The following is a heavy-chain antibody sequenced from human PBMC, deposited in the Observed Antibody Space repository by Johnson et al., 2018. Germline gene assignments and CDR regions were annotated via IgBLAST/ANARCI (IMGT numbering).Heavy chain of an antibody. CDR1: GFTFSHSG. J-gene: IGHJ1*01. CDR3: AREAEYSVEYFQY. V-gene: IGHV3-33*01. Sequence: QVQLVQSGGGVVQPGRSLRLSCAASGFTFSHSGMHWVRQAPGKGLEWLALIWFDGTNKYHADSVKGRFPISRDNSKNSLYLQMNSLRGEDTAVYYCAREAEYSVEYFQYWGQGTLVTVSS. D-gene: IGHD5/OR15-5a*01. CDR2: IWFDGTNK.